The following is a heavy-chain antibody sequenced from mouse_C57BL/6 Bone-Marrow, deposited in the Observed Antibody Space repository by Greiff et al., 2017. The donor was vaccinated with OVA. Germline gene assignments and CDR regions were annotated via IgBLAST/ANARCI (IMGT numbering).Heavy chain of an antibody. D-gene: IGHD1-1*01. CDR2: MYPRSGNT. Sequence: VKLQESGAELARPGASVKLSCKASGYTFTSYGLSWVKQRTGQGLEWIGEMYPRSGNTYYNEKFKGKATLTADKSSSTAYMELRSLTSEDSAVYFCARKKSLLLRSFAYWGQGTLVTVSA. CDR3: ARKKSLLLRSFAY. V-gene: IGHV1-81*01. CDR1: GYTFTSYG. J-gene: IGHJ3*01.